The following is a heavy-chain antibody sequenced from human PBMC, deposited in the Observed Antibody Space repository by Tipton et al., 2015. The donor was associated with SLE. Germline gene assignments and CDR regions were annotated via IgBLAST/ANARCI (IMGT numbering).Heavy chain of an antibody. CDR1: GFTFSSYN. CDR3: ASEGLGYAMDV. J-gene: IGHJ6*02. V-gene: IGHV3-48*01. CDR2: ISSGSSTI. Sequence: GSLRLSCAASGFTFSSYNMNWVRQAPGKGLEWVSYISSGSSTIYYGDSVKGRFTISRDNAKNSLYLQMNSLRAEDTAVYYCASEGLGYAMDVWGRGTTVSVSS. D-gene: IGHD3-16*01.